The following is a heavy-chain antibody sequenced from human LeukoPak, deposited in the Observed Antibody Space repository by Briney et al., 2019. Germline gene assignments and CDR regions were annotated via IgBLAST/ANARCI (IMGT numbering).Heavy chain of an antibody. CDR3: ASQGPVYDILTGYYRGWFDP. D-gene: IGHD3-9*01. Sequence: SVKVSCKASGGTFSSYAISWVRQAPGQGLEWMGGIIPIFGTANYAQKFQGRVTITADKSTSTAYMELGSLRSEDTAVYYCASQGPVYDILTGYYRGWFDPWGQGTLVTVSS. J-gene: IGHJ5*02. V-gene: IGHV1-69*06. CDR1: GGTFSSYA. CDR2: IIPIFGTA.